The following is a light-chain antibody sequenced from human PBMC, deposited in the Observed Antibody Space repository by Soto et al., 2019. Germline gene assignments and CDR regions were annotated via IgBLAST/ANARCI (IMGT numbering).Light chain of an antibody. CDR1: SSDVAIYNY. J-gene: IGLJ2*01. V-gene: IGLV2-11*01. Sequence: QSALTQPRSVSGSPGQSVTISCTGTSSDVAIYNYVSRYQHHPGKAPKPMIYDVSKRPSGVPDRFSGSKSDNTASLTISGLQAEDEADYYCCSYVGSYVLFGGGTTLTVL. CDR2: DVS. CDR3: CSYVGSYVL.